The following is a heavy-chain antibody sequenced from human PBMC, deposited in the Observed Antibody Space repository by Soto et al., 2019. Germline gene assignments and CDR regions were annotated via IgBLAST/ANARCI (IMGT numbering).Heavy chain of an antibody. D-gene: IGHD5-12*01. V-gene: IGHV1-46*01. CDR2: INPSGGST. CDR1: GYTFTSYY. Sequence: ASVKVSCKASGYTFTSYYMHWVRQAPGQGPEWMGIINPSGGSTSYAQKFQGRVTMTRDTSTSTVYMELSSLRSEDTAVYYCATRVRWLQPQGAFDIWGQGTMVTVS. CDR3: ATRVRWLQPQGAFDI. J-gene: IGHJ3*02.